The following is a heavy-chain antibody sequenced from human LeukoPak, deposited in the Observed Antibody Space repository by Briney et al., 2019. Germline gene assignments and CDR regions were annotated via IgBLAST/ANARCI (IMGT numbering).Heavy chain of an antibody. CDR3: AKEQDNLLLLSHFDS. J-gene: IGHJ4*02. CDR1: GFTFNNYA. V-gene: IGHV3-23*01. D-gene: IGHD1-14*01. Sequence: QPGGSLRLSCAASGFTFNNYAMNWVRQTPGNGLQWVSAVSGDGQRTFYADSVKGRFTIFRDNSVNTLSLQMNSLRVEDTAVYYCAKEQDNLLLLSHFDSWGQGILVTVSA. CDR2: VSGDGQRT.